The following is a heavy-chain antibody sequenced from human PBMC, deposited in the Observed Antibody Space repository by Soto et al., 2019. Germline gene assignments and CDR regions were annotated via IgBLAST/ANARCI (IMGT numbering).Heavy chain of an antibody. CDR3: ARSKYSISSFDY. Sequence: PTLVNPIQTLTLTCTFSGFSLSTDDVGVGWIRQPPGKALDWLAVIYWDDDKRYSPSLKSRLTITKDTSKNQVLLTMTNMDPVDTDTYFCARSKYSISSFDYWGQGALVTVSS. CDR1: GFSLSTDDVG. D-gene: IGHD6-6*01. V-gene: IGHV2-5*02. CDR2: IYWDDDK. J-gene: IGHJ4*02.